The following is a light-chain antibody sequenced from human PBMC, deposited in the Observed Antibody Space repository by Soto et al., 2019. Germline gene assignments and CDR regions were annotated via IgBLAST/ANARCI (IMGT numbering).Light chain of an antibody. J-gene: IGKJ5*01. CDR1: QSVSSTF. V-gene: IGKV3-20*01. CDR3: QQYGTSEII. CDR2: ATS. Sequence: EIVLTQSPGTLSLSPGERATLSCRASQSVSSTFLAWYQQKPGQAPRLLIYATSSRATGVPDRYSASGSGTDFTLTISRLEPEDFAVFFCQQYGTSEIIFGQGTRLEIK.